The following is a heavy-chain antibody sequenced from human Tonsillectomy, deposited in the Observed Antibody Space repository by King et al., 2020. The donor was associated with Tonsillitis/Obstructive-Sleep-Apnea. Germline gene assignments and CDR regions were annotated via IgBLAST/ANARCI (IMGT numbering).Heavy chain of an antibody. CDR2: ISASGGNT. Sequence: EVQLVESGGGLVQPGGFLRLSCASSGFTFRNYAMSWVRQAPGKGLEWVAAISASGGNTYYADSVKGRFTISRDKSKNTLYLQMNSLRAEDTAVYYCAKDPDYGGNSGWFDSWGQGTLVTVSS. J-gene: IGHJ5*01. CDR1: GFTFRNYA. CDR3: AKDPDYGGNSGWFDS. D-gene: IGHD4-23*01. V-gene: IGHV3-23*04.